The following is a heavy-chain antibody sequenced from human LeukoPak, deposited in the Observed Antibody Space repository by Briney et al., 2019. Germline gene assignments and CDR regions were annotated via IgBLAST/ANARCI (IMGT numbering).Heavy chain of an antibody. Sequence: GGSLRLSCAASGFTFSTYWMSWVRQAPGKGLEWVANIKKDGSEKYYVDSVKGRFTISRDNAKNSLYLQINSLRAEDTAVYYCAKESTAYSSGWDPALDYWGQGTLVTVSA. CDR1: GFTFSTYW. D-gene: IGHD6-19*01. J-gene: IGHJ4*02. V-gene: IGHV3-7*01. CDR3: AKESTAYSSGWDPALDY. CDR2: IKKDGSEK.